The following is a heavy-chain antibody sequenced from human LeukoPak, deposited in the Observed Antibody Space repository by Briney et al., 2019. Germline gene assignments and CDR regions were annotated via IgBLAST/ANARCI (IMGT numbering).Heavy chain of an antibody. D-gene: IGHD2-15*01. V-gene: IGHV3-7*01. CDR3: ARWLLFPDY. CDR1: GITFGSYW. J-gene: IGHJ4*02. CDR2: INQDGSEK. Sequence: GGSLRLSCAASGITFGSYWMSWVRQAPGKGLEWVANINQDGSEKYYVDSVEGRFTISRDNAKNSLYLQMTSLRVEDTAVYYCARWLLFPDYWGQGTLVTVSS.